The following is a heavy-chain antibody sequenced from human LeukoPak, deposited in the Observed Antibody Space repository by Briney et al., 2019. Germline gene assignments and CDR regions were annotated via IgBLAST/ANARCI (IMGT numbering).Heavy chain of an antibody. CDR1: GYTFSSYW. CDR3: ARQVVATAGTYDY. J-gene: IGHJ4*02. D-gene: IGHD6-13*01. CDR2: IYPGDSDT. Sequence: GESLKISCKGCGYTFSSYWIGWVRQMPGKGLEWMGIIYPGDSDTRYSPSFQGQVTISADQSISTAYLQWSSLKASDTAMYYFARQVVATAGTYDYWGQGTLVTVSS. V-gene: IGHV5-51*01.